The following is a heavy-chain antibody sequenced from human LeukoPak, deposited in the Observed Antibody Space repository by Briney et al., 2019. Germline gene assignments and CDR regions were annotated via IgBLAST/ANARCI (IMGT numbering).Heavy chain of an antibody. J-gene: IGHJ4*02. V-gene: IGHV3-23*01. CDR3: XXXXXXXXSGYYWGFDY. D-gene: IGHD3-22*01. CDR1: GFTFSSYA. CDR2: ISGSGGST. Sequence: GGSLRLSCAASGFTFSSYAMSWVRQAPGKGLEWVSAISGSGGSTYYADSVKGRFTISRDNSKNTLYLQMNSLRAEDTAVYYCXXXXXXXXSGYYWGFDYWGQGTLVTVSS.